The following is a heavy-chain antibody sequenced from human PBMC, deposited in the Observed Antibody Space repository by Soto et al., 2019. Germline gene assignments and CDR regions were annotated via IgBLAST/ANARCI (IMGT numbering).Heavy chain of an antibody. Sequence: SETLSLTCTVSGGSISSYYWSWIRQPPGKGLEWIGYIYYSGSTNYNPSLKSRVTTSVDTSKNQFSLKLSSVTAADTAVYYCARLLCGGDCYNYGMDVWGQGTTVTVSS. CDR1: GGSISSYY. CDR2: IYYSGST. V-gene: IGHV4-59*01. J-gene: IGHJ6*02. CDR3: ARLLCGGDCYNYGMDV. D-gene: IGHD2-21*02.